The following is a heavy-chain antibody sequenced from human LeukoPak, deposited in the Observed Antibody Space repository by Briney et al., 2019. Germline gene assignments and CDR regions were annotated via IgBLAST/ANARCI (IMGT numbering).Heavy chain of an antibody. Sequence: GRSLRLSCAASGFTLSTYAMSWVRQTPGKGLEWVAATSSSDAGTYHADSVRGRFTISRDNSKNTLFLQMNSLTAEDTAIYSCARPRLEYCSGGSCFDAFDIWGQGTMVTVSS. D-gene: IGHD2-15*01. J-gene: IGHJ3*02. CDR2: TSSSDAGT. V-gene: IGHV3-23*01. CDR3: ARPRLEYCSGGSCFDAFDI. CDR1: GFTLSTYA.